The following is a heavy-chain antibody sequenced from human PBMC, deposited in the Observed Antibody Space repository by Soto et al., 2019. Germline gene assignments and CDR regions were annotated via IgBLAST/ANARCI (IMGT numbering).Heavy chain of an antibody. D-gene: IGHD3-16*01. V-gene: IGHV4-31*03. CDR1: GGSISSGGYY. CDR2: IYYSGST. J-gene: IGHJ4*02. CDR3: ASSGYAGEFDY. Sequence: SETLSLTCTVSGGSISSGGYYWSWIRQHPGKGLEWIGYIYYSGSTYYNPSLKSRVTISVDTSKNQFSLKLSSVTAADTAAYYCASSGYAGEFDYWGQGTLVTVSS.